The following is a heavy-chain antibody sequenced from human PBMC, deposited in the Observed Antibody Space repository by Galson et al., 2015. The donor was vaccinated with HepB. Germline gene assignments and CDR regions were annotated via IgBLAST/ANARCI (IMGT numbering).Heavy chain of an antibody. D-gene: IGHD1-7*01. CDR3: AREEAITGTTRAFDI. CDR1: GYTFTSYY. Sequence: SVKVSCKASGYTFTSYYMHWVRQAPGQGLEWMGIINPSGGSTSYAQKLQGRVTITADKSTSTAYMELSSLRSEDTAVYYCAREEAITGTTRAFDIWGQGTMVTVSS. J-gene: IGHJ3*02. CDR2: INPSGGST. V-gene: IGHV1-46*01.